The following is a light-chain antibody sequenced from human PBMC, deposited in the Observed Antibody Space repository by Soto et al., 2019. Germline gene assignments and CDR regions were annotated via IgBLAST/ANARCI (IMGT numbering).Light chain of an antibody. CDR1: QSVSSN. J-gene: IGKJ4*01. CDR2: DAS. CDR3: QQTSSFPLT. V-gene: IGKV3-15*01. Sequence: EIVMTQSPATLSVSPGESATLSCRASQSVSSNLAWYQQKPGQTPRPLIYDASTRATGIPARFSGSGSGTDFSLTISSLQPEDFATYYCQQTSSFPLTFGGGTKVDI.